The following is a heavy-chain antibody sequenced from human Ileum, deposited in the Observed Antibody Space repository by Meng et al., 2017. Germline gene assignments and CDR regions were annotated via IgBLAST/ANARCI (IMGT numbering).Heavy chain of an antibody. V-gene: IGHV6-1*01. CDR3: ASGSGSLDY. D-gene: IGHD3-3*01. CDR2: TYYRSKWYS. CDR1: GGSVSSNIAA. Sequence: QDQLQRAGPGLVKPWQTLSLPCAVSGGSVSSNIAAWNWIRQSPLRGLEWLGRTYYRSKWYSEYAVSVKSRISITPDTSKNQFSLQMNSVTPEDTAVYYCASGSGSLDYWGPGTLVTVSS. J-gene: IGHJ4*02.